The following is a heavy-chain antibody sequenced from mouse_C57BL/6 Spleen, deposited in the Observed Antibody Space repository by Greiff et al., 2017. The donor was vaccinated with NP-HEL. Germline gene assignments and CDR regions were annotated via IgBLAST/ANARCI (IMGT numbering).Heavy chain of an antibody. Sequence: VQLQQPGAELVRPGTSVKLSCKASGYTFTSYLMHWVKQRPGQGLEWIGVIDPSDSYTNYNQKFKGKATLTVDTSSSTAYMQLSSLTSEDSAVYYCASLLLRAGYFDVWGTGTTVTVSS. D-gene: IGHD1-1*01. CDR1: GYTFTSYL. CDR2: IDPSDSYT. J-gene: IGHJ1*03. CDR3: ASLLLRAGYFDV. V-gene: IGHV1-59*01.